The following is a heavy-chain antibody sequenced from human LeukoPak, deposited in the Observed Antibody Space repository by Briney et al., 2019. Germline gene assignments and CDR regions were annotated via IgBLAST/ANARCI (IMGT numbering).Heavy chain of an antibody. V-gene: IGHV3-21*01. J-gene: IGHJ5*02. CDR1: GFTFSSYS. CDR3: ARDRIAARPNWFDP. CDR2: ISSSSSYI. Sequence: GGSLRLSCAASGFTFSSYSMNWVRQASGKGLEWVSSISSSSSYIYYADSVKGRFTISRDNAKNSLYLQMNSLRAEDTAVYYCARDRIAARPNWFDPWGQGTLVTVSS. D-gene: IGHD6-6*01.